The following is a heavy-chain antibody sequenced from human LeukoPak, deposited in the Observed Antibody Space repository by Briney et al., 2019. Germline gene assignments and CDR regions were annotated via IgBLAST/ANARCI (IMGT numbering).Heavy chain of an antibody. CDR2: IDPSDSYT. CDR3: ARLSGSVREGFDY. D-gene: IGHD3-22*01. V-gene: IGHV5-10-1*01. J-gene: IGHJ4*02. Sequence: GESLKISWNGSGYSFTSYWISWVRQMPGKGPEWMGRIDPSDSYTNYSPSFQGHVTISADKSISTAYMQWSSLKASDTAMYYCARLSGSVREGFDYWGQGTLVTVSS. CDR1: GYSFTSYW.